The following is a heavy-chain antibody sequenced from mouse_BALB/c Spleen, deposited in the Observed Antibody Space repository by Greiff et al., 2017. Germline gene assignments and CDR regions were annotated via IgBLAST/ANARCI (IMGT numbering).Heavy chain of an antibody. Sequence: DVKLVESGGGLVKPGGSLKLSCAASGFTFSSYAMSWVRQTPEKRLEWVATISSGGSYTYYPDSVKGRFTISRDNAKNTLYLQMSSLRSEDTAMYYCARQGVYSGSSYGAYYFDYWGQGTTLTVSS. CDR1: GFTFSSYA. D-gene: IGHD1-1*01. CDR2: ISSGGSYT. J-gene: IGHJ2*01. V-gene: IGHV5-9-3*01. CDR3: ARQGVYSGSSYGAYYFDY.